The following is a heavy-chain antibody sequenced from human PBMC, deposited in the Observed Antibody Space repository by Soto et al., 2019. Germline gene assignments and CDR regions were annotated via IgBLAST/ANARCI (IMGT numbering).Heavy chain of an antibody. CDR2: INTYNGNT. CDR3: AMVDVYVTPSPQDV. D-gene: IGHD3-16*01. CDR1: GYTFTRYG. V-gene: IGHV1-18*01. Sequence: QVQLVQSGAEVKNPGASVKVSCKASGYTFTRYGIGWARQAPGQGLEWMGWINTYNGNTNYAQNVQGRVTLTTDTPTSTAYMGLRSLGSNDTAIYYCAMVDVYVTPSPQDVWGQGTTVIVSS. J-gene: IGHJ6*02.